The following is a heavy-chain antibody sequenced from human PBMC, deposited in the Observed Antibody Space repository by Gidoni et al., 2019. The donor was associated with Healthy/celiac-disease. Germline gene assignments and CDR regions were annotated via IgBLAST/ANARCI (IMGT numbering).Heavy chain of an antibody. CDR1: GFTFSSYA. J-gene: IGHJ4*02. CDR3: VKDPRYYDFWSGSY. Sequence: EVQLVDSGGGLVPPGGSLRLSCSASGFTFSSYAMHWVRQAPGKGLEYVSAISSNGGSTYYADNSKNTLYLQMSSLRAEDTAVYYCVKDPRYYDFWSGSYWGQGTLVTVSS. CDR2: ISSNGGST. V-gene: IGHV3-64D*06. D-gene: IGHD3-3*01.